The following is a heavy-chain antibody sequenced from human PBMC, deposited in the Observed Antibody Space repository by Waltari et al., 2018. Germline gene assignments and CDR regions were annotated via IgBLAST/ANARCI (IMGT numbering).Heavy chain of an antibody. J-gene: IGHJ5*02. D-gene: IGHD4-17*01. CDR3: ARHGYSGGWFDP. CDR2: MFNGGST. CDR1: GASIRSSHYY. V-gene: IGHV4-39*01. Sequence: QLQLQESGPGLVKPSATLSLTCSVSGASIRSSHYYWGWIRQPPGKGLEWIGSMFNGGSTYYNPSLKSRVTISVDTSKNQFSLRLNSVTAADTAIYYCARHGYSGGWFDPWGQGALVTVSS.